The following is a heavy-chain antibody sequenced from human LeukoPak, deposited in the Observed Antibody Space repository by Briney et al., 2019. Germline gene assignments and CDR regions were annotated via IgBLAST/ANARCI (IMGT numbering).Heavy chain of an antibody. CDR2: MKEDGSEK. V-gene: IGHV3-7*03. CDR3: ARGLNYGSRSDYFDY. J-gene: IGHJ4*02. D-gene: IGHD3-10*01. CDR1: GFTFSDYW. Sequence: GGSLRLSCAASGFTFSDYWMNWVRQAPGKGLEWVANMKEDGSEKYCVDCVKGRFTISRDNAKNSLYLQMNSLRVEDTAVYYCARGLNYGSRSDYFDYWGQGTLVTVSS.